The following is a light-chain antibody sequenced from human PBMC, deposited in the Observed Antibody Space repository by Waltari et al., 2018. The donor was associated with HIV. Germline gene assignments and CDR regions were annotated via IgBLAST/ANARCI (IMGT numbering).Light chain of an antibody. CDR3: QQYHSNPRT. Sequence: DIVMTQSPDSLAVSLGERAPISCKSTQSVLHSSRNKDCLAWYQHKPGQPPKLLIYWASTREFGVPDRFSGSGSGTDFTLTISSLQAEDVAVYYCQQYHSNPRTFGPGTKVEI. CDR2: WAS. CDR1: QSVLHSSRNKDC. V-gene: IGKV4-1*01. J-gene: IGKJ3*01.